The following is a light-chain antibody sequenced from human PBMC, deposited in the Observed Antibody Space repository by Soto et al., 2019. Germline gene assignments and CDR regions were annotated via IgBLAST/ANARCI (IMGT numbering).Light chain of an antibody. J-gene: IGKJ1*01. Sequence: EIVLPQSPAILSLSPGERATLSCRASQSIATYSVWYQQKPGQAPRLLIYDASNRATGIPARFSVSGSGTDVTVTISSLESEDFAVYYCQQRSDCPWTFGQGTRVEVK. CDR2: DAS. V-gene: IGKV3-11*01. CDR3: QQRSDCPWT. CDR1: QSIATY.